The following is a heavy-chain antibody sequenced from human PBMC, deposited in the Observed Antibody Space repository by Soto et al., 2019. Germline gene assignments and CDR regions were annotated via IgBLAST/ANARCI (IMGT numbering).Heavy chain of an antibody. CDR3: ARDTYYDILTGYYRPYNISNWFDP. V-gene: IGHV1-18*01. Sequence: GASVKVSCKASGYTFTSYGISWVRQAPGQGLEWMGWISAYNGNTNYAQKLQGRVTMTTDTSTSTAYMELRSLRSDDTAVYYCARDTYYDILTGYYRPYNISNWFDPWGQGTLVTVSS. CDR2: ISAYNGNT. CDR1: GYTFTSYG. D-gene: IGHD3-9*01. J-gene: IGHJ5*02.